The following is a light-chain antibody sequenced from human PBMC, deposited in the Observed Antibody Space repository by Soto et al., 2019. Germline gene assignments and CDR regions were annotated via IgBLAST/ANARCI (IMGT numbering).Light chain of an antibody. V-gene: IGKV1-39*01. CDR3: QQSYSTPRT. J-gene: IGKJ1*01. CDR1: QSISSY. Sequence: DIHMTQSPSSLSSSVLDIVTITFLASQSISSYLNWYQQKPGKAPKLLIYAASSLQSGVPSRFSGSGSGTDFTLTISSLQPEDFATYYCQQSYSTPRTFGQGTKVDI. CDR2: AAS.